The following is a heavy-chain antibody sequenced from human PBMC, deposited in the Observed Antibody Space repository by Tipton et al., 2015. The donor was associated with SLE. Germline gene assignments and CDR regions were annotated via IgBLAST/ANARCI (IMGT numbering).Heavy chain of an antibody. CDR2: VFTSGST. J-gene: IGHJ4*02. Sequence: LRLSCTVSGDSISSSYWTWIRQSAGMGLEWIGRVFTSGSTNYNPSLETRVTMSVDTSKNRFSLRLRSVTAADTAVYYCARDDPDNSGVLDYWGQGMLVIVSS. CDR3: ARDDPDNSGVLDY. CDR1: GDSISSSY. D-gene: IGHD3-10*01. V-gene: IGHV4-4*07.